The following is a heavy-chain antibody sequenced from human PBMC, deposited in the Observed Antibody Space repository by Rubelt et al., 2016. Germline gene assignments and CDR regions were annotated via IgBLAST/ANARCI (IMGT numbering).Heavy chain of an antibody. D-gene: IGHD6-13*01. Sequence: VRQPPGKGLEWVSHISSSSSNIYYADSVKGRFTISRDNAKNTLYLQMNSLRAEDTAVYYCARRENIAAAGTLDYWGLGTLVTVSS. J-gene: IGHJ4*01. CDR3: ARRENIAAAGTLDY. CDR2: ISSSSSNI. V-gene: IGHV3-48*04.